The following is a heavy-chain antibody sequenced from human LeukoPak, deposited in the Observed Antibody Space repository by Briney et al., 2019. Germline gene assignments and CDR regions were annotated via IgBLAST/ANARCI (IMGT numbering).Heavy chain of an antibody. CDR3: ASTGGYGSGTYDYYYFGMDV. D-gene: IGHD3-10*01. CDR2: ITSSGRII. Sequence: PGGPLSLSCAVSGFPFSDFAMSWVRQAPGKGLEWVAYITSSGRIIYYADSVKGRFTISRDNAKNSLYLQMNSLRAEDTAVYYCASTGGYGSGTYDYYYFGMDVWGQGTTVTVSS. V-gene: IGHV3-11*04. J-gene: IGHJ6*02. CDR1: GFPFSDFA.